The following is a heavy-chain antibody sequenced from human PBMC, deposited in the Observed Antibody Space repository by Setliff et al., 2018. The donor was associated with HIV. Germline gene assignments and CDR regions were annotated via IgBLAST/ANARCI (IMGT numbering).Heavy chain of an antibody. CDR2: INWNGGST. J-gene: IGHJ4*02. V-gene: IGHV3-20*04. CDR1: GDSISSVSYS. D-gene: IGHD3-16*01. CDR3: AAVPWGHSSLIIDH. Sequence: ETLSLTCTVSGDSISSVSYSWGWIRQPPGKGLEWVSGINWNGGSTGYADSVKGRFTISRDNAKNSVYLQMHSLRVEDTAVYYCAAVPWGHSSLIIDHWGQGTPVTVSS.